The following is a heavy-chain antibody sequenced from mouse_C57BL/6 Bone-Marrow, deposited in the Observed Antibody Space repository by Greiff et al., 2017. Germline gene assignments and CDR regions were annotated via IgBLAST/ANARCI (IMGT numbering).Heavy chain of an antibody. CDR2: IHPRSGNT. CDR3: TSWYMDYVAY. J-gene: IGHJ3*01. Sequence: VQLQQSGAELVRPGASVKLSCKASGYTFTSYGISWVKQRTGQGLEWIGEIHPRSGNTNYNEKFKGKATLTVDKSSSTAYMELRSLTSEDSAVYFCTSWYMDYVAYWGQGTLVTVSA. V-gene: IGHV1-81*01. CDR1: GYTFTSYG. D-gene: IGHD2-4*01.